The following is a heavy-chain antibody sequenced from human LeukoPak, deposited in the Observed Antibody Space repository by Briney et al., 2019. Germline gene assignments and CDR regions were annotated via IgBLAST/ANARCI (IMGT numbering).Heavy chain of an antibody. CDR1: GYTFTGYY. CDR2: INPNSGGT. D-gene: IGHD4-11*01. CDR3: TRGPSTTVTNRNYFDY. Sequence: ASVKVSCKASGYTFTGYYIHWVRQAPGQGLEWMGWINPNSGGTTYAQKSQGRVTMTRDTSISTAYMELSRLTSDDTAVYYCTRGPSTTVTNRNYFDYWGQGTLVTVSP. V-gene: IGHV1-2*02. J-gene: IGHJ4*02.